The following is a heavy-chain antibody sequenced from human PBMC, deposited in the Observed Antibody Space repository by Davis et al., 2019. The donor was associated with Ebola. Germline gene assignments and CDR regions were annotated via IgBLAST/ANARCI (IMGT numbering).Heavy chain of an antibody. CDR1: GGSFSGYY. D-gene: IGHD1-26*01. V-gene: IGHV4-34*01. J-gene: IGHJ6*02. CDR3: ARGGGSYWDYYYYGMDV. CDR2: INHSGST. Sequence: MPGGSLRLSCAVYGGSFSGYYWSWIRQPPGKGLEWIGEINHSGSTNYNPSLKSRVTISVDTSKNQFSLKLSSVTAADTAVYYCARGGGSYWDYYYYGMDVWGQGTTVTVSS.